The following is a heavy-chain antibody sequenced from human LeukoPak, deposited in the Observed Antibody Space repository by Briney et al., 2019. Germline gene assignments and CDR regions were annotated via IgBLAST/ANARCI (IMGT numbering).Heavy chain of an antibody. V-gene: IGHV4-59*01. D-gene: IGHD3-10*01. J-gene: IGHJ3*02. CDR3: ARDITMVRGARDAFDI. CDR2: IYYSGRT. CDR1: GGSISSYY. Sequence: KASETLSLACTVSGGSISSYYWSWIRQPPGKGLEWIGYIYYSGRTNYTPSLKSRVTISVDTSKNQFSLKLSSVTAADTAVYYCARDITMVRGARDAFDIWGQGTMVTVSS.